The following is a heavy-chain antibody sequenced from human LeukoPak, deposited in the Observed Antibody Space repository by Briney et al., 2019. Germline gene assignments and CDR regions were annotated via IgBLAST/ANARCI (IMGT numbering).Heavy chain of an antibody. CDR2: IYYSGSI. D-gene: IGHD6-13*01. J-gene: IGHJ4*02. V-gene: IGHV4-59*01. CDR1: GGSISSYY. Sequence: SETLSLTCTVSGGSISSYYWSWIRQPPGKGLEWIGYIYYSGSINYNPSLKSRVTMSVDTSKNQFSLKLSAVTAADTAVYYCARATGTYSSSWYYWGQGTLVTVSS. CDR3: ARATGTYSSSWYY.